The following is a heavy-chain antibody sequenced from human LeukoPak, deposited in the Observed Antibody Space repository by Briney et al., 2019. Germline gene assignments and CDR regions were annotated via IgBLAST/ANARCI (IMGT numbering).Heavy chain of an antibody. J-gene: IGHJ5*02. V-gene: IGHV4-59*08. CDR3: ATHIYSGYDGPVYWFDP. Sequence: SETLSLTCTVSGGSISTYYWNWIRQPPGKGLEWIGYVYYSGRTNYNPSLKSRVTISIDTSKSQFSLQLSSVTAADTAIYYCATHIYSGYDGPVYWFDPWGQGTLVTVSS. D-gene: IGHD5-12*01. CDR1: GGSISTYY. CDR2: VYYSGRT.